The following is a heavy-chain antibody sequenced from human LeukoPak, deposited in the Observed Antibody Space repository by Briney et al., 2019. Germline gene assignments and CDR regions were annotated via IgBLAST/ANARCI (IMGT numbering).Heavy chain of an antibody. J-gene: IGHJ1*01. CDR3: ARGGWARNYYDSSGYYNPAEYFQH. D-gene: IGHD3-22*01. Sequence: GTSVKVSCNSSGYTFTSYDINWVRQAPGPGLELMGWMNPNSGNTSYAQKFQGRVTMTRNTSISTAYMELSSLRSEDTAVYYCARGGWARNYYDSSGYYNPAEYFQHWGQGTLVTVSS. V-gene: IGHV1-8*01. CDR1: GYTFTSYD. CDR2: MNPNSGNT.